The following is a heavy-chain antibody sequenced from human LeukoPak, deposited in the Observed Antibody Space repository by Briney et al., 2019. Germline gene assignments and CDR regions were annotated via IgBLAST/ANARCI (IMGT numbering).Heavy chain of an antibody. CDR3: AREPSGWYVDY. D-gene: IGHD6-19*01. J-gene: IGHJ4*02. Sequence: GGSLRLSCATSGFTFSDHSINWVRQAPGKGLEWVSYISGSSNYIYCADSVKGRFTISRDHAKNSVYLQMNGLRAEDTAVYFCAREPSGWYVDYWGQGTLVTVSS. CDR2: ISGSSNYI. CDR1: GFTFSDHS. V-gene: IGHV3-21*01.